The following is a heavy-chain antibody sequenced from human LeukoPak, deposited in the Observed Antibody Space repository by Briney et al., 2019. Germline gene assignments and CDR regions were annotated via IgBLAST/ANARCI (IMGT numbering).Heavy chain of an antibody. D-gene: IGHD2-2*01. J-gene: IGHJ3*02. CDR3: ARGNCTSTRCYPPDASDI. Sequence: SETLSLTCAVYGGSFSGYYWSWIRQPPGKGLEWIGEIYHSGSTNYNPSLKSRATISVDTSKNQFSLEVTSLTAADTAVYYCARGNCTSTRCYPPDASDIWGQGTMVTVSS. CDR2: IYHSGST. CDR1: GGSFSGYY. V-gene: IGHV4-34*01.